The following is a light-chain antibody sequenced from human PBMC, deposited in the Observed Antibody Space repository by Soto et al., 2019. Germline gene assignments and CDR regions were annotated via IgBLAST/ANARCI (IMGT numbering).Light chain of an antibody. CDR3: LVSYSGVPV. J-gene: IGLJ3*02. V-gene: IGLV7-46*01. CDR1: TGAVTSGHY. CDR2: DTS. Sequence: QAVVTQETSLSVSPGGTVTLTCGSSTGAVTSGHYPYWFQQKPGQAPRTLIYDTSNQHSWTPARFSGSILGGKADLTLSGAQPEDEAEYYCLVSYSGVPVFGGGTKVTVL.